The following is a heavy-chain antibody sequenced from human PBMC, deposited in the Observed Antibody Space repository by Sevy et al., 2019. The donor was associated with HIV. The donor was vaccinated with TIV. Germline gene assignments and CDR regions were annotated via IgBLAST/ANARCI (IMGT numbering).Heavy chain of an antibody. V-gene: IGHV3-49*03. Sequence: GGSLRLSCTASGFTFGDYAMSWFRQAPGKGLEWVGFIKTKTYSGTTEYAASVKGRFIISRVDSKNIAYLQMNSLKTEDTAVYYCTRDLYGSGWFYFDYWGQGTLVTVSS. J-gene: IGHJ4*02. CDR3: TRDLYGSGWFYFDY. D-gene: IGHD6-19*01. CDR1: GFTFGDYA. CDR2: IKTKTYSGTT.